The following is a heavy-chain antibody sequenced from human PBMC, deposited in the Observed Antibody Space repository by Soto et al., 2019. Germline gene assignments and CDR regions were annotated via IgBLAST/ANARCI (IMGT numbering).Heavy chain of an antibody. J-gene: IGHJ4*02. CDR1: GFTVTSYA. CDR2: LSPDGVNK. D-gene: IGHD4-4*01. Sequence: ESGGGVVQPGGSLRLACKAAGFTVTSYAIHWVRQAPGKGLEWVSVLSPDGVNKQSAESVRGRFVISRDNSKNTVHLEMNSLRLDDTAVYFCASRLKTTVSALGYGGQGSLVNVSS. V-gene: IGHV3-30*09. CDR3: ASRLKTTVSALGY.